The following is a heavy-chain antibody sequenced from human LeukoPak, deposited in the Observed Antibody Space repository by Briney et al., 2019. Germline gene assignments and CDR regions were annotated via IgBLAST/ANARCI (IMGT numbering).Heavy chain of an antibody. CDR2: IRYDGSNK. J-gene: IGHJ2*01. Sequence: GGSLRLSCAASGFTFSSYGMHWVRQAPGKGLEWVAFIRYDGSNKYYADSVKGRFTISRDNSKNTLYLQMNSLRAEDTAVYYCAKEGQGFWSGYYTYPWYFDLWGRGTLVTVSS. V-gene: IGHV3-30*02. CDR3: AKEGQGFWSGYYTYPWYFDL. D-gene: IGHD3-3*01. CDR1: GFTFSSYG.